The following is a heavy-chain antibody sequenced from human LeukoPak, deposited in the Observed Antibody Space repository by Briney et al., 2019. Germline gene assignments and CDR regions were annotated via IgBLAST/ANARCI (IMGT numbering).Heavy chain of an antibody. CDR1: GGSISSHY. J-gene: IGHJ4*02. Sequence: SETLSLTCAVSGGSISSHYWSWIRQPPGKGLEWIGYLYDYGRTKHNPSLNSRLTLSADTSKNQFSLRLSSVTAADTAVYFCATIKRGNIFGYFDFWGQGILVAVSS. CDR2: LYDYGRT. V-gene: IGHV4-59*11. CDR3: ATIKRGNIFGYFDF. D-gene: IGHD5-18*01.